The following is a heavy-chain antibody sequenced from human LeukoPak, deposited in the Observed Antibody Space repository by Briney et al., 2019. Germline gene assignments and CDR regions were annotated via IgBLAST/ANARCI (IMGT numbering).Heavy chain of an antibody. J-gene: IGHJ4*02. Sequence: ASVKVYCKASGYTFTSYAMHWLRQAPGQSLEWMGWVNAGNGNTKYSQKFQSRVTITRDTSASTAYMELSSLRSEDTAVYFCTQETAYDILTGYLDYWGQGTLVTVSS. V-gene: IGHV1-3*01. CDR1: GYTFTSYA. D-gene: IGHD3-9*01. CDR2: VNAGNGNT. CDR3: TQETAYDILTGYLDY.